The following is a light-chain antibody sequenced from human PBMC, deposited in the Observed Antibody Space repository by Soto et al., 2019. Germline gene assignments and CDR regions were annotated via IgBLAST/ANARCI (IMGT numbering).Light chain of an antibody. CDR2: ATS. J-gene: IGKJ5*01. Sequence: IQMTQSPSTLSGSLGDRVTIPCQASQTISSWLAWYEQKPGKAPKLLIYATSSLHSGVPSSFSGSGFGTDFTLTISSLQNEDFATYYCQQNYSPHPITFGQGTRLEIK. CDR3: QQNYSPHPIT. CDR1: QTISSW. V-gene: IGKV1-39*01.